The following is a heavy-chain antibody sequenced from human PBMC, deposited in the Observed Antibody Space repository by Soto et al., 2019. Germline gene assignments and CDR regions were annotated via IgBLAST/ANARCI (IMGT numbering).Heavy chain of an antibody. D-gene: IGHD3-3*01. Sequence: QLLESGGDLVQPGGSLRLSCTASGFRFSSYVMRWIRQAPGKGLEWVAAISGNGASTYYADSVKGRFTFSRDNSKNTVFLQINHLRDEDTAVYYCAKVARPDDVLSGYYRVYYFHYMDVWGEGTTVTVS. CDR1: GFRFSSYV. V-gene: IGHV3-23*01. CDR3: AKVARPDDVLSGYYRVYYFHYMDV. CDR2: ISGNGAST. J-gene: IGHJ6*03.